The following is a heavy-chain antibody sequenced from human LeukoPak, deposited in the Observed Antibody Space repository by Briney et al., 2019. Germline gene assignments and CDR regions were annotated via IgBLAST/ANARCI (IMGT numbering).Heavy chain of an antibody. CDR3: AKDLISMVRGSPMDV. V-gene: IGHV3-23*01. J-gene: IGHJ6*02. CDR1: GFTFSNYA. D-gene: IGHD3-10*01. CDR2: IGAGTGAVT. Sequence: PGGSLRLSCAASGFTFSNYAMRWVRQAPGKGLEWVSAIGAGTGAVTIYADSVKGRFTISSDNSKNTVYLQMNSLRAEDTAVYYCAKDLISMVRGSPMDVWGQGTTVTVSS.